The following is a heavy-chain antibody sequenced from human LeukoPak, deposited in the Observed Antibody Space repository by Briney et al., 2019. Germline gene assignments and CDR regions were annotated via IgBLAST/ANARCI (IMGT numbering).Heavy chain of an antibody. D-gene: IGHD2/OR15-2a*01. CDR1: EFTFSNYG. J-gene: IGHJ6*02. Sequence: GGSLRLSCAASEFTFSNYGMSWVRQAPGKGLEWVSTISPVSSYTWYAESVKGRFTISRDNPKNSLYLQMDSLRAEDTAVYYCVRDVSRRIGMDVWGQGTTVTVSS. CDR3: VRDVSRRIGMDV. V-gene: IGHV3-21*01. CDR2: ISPVSSYT.